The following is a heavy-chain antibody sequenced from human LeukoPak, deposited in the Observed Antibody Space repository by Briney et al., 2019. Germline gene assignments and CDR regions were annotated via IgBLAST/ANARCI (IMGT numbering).Heavy chain of an antibody. CDR1: GGSISSGGYS. CDR2: IYHSGST. V-gene: IGHV4-30-2*01. CDR3: ARVARNYGFWSAHGWFDP. Sequence: SETLSLTCAVSGGSISSGGYSWSWIRQPPGKGLEWIGYIYHSGSTYYNPSLKSRVTISVDRSKNQFSLKLSSVTAADTAVYYCARVARNYGFWSAHGWFDPWGQGTLVTVSS. D-gene: IGHD3-3*01. J-gene: IGHJ5*02.